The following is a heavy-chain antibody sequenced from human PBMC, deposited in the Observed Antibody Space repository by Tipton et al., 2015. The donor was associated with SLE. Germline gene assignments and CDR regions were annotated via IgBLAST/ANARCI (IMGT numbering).Heavy chain of an antibody. Sequence: TLSLTCSIYGGSFGGYYWSWIRRPPGKGLEWIGEINHGGSTNYNPSLKSRVTISADTSKNQFSLKLTSVTVADTAVYYCTRGGRGDGANPFDPWGQGTLVTVSS. J-gene: IGHJ5*02. V-gene: IGHV4-34*01. CDR2: INHGGST. CDR1: GGSFGGYY. D-gene: IGHD4/OR15-4a*01. CDR3: TRGGRGDGANPFDP.